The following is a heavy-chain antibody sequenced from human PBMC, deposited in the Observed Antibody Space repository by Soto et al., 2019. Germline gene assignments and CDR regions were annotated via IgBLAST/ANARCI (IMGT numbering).Heavy chain of an antibody. J-gene: IGHJ6*02. CDR2: IVRIFGTT. D-gene: IGHD6-19*01. V-gene: IGHV1-69*12. Sequence: QVQLVQSGAEVKKPGSSVKVSCKVSGGTFSNYAIDWVRLAPGHGLEWMGGIVRIFGTTYYTQKFQGRATSIADDSTTTAYLEMSSLRSEDTAIYYCARVEAVAGLYNYHGLDVWGQGTAVTVSS. CDR1: GGTFSNYA. CDR3: ARVEAVAGLYNYHGLDV.